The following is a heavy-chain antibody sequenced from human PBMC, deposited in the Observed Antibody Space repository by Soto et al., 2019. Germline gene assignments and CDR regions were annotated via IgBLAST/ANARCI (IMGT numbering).Heavy chain of an antibody. CDR2: IVVGSGNT. CDR1: GFTFTSSA. CDR3: AALREIPNLEWLLYGWFDP. J-gene: IGHJ5*02. Sequence: GASVKVSCKASGFTFTSSAMQWVRQARGQRLEWTGWIVVGSGNTNYAQKFQERVTITRDMSTSTAYMELSSLRSEDTAVYYCAALREIPNLEWLLYGWFDPWGQGTLVTVSS. D-gene: IGHD3-3*01. V-gene: IGHV1-58*02.